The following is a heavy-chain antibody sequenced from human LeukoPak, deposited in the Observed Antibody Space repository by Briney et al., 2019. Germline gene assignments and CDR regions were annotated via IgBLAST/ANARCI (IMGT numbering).Heavy chain of an antibody. D-gene: IGHD3-3*01. CDR3: AKEAITIFGVVTPRAMDV. CDR1: GFTFSSYG. V-gene: IGHV3-30*18. J-gene: IGHJ6*03. Sequence: GRSLRLSCAASGFTFSSYGMHWVRQAPGKGLEWVAVIWYGGSNKYYADSVKGRFTISRDNSKNTPYLQMNSLRAEDTAVYYCAKEAITIFGVVTPRAMDVWGKGTTVTVSS. CDR2: IWYGGSNK.